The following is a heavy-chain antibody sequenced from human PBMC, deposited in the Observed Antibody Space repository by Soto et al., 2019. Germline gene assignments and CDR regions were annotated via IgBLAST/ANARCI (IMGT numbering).Heavy chain of an antibody. Sequence: SETLSLTCTVSGGSISSYYWSWIRQPPGKGLEWIGYIYYSGSTNYNPSLKSRVTISVDTSKNQFSLKLSSVTAADTAVYYCARAYCGGDCQDYFDYWGQGTLVTVSS. V-gene: IGHV4-59*01. CDR3: ARAYCGGDCQDYFDY. J-gene: IGHJ4*02. CDR2: IYYSGST. CDR1: GGSISSYY. D-gene: IGHD2-21*02.